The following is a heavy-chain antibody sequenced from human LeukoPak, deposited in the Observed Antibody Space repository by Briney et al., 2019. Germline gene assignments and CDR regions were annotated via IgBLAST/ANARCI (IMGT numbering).Heavy chain of an antibody. V-gene: IGHV3-21*04. D-gene: IGHD3-22*01. CDR3: ATLSYDYYDSSGLQIN. CDR2: ISSSSSYI. CDR1: GFTFGSYS. J-gene: IGHJ4*02. Sequence: GGSLRLSCAASGFTFGSYSMNWVRQAPGKGLEWVSSISSSSSYIYYADSVKGRFTISRDNAKNTLHLQMNSLRAEDTAVYHCATLSYDYYDSSGLQINWGQGTLVTVSS.